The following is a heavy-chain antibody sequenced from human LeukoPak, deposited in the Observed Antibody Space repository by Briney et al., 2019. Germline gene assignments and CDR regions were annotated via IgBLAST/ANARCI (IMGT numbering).Heavy chain of an antibody. CDR2: IYYSGST. Sequence: PSETLSLTCTVSGGSISSGDYYWSWFRQPPGKGLEWIVDIYYSGSTYYNPSLKSRVTISVDTSKNQFSLKLSSVTAADTAVYYCARVLRAASWRSYDYWGQGSLVTVSS. CDR1: GGSISSGDYY. V-gene: IGHV4-30-4*01. J-gene: IGHJ4*02. CDR3: ARVLRAASWRSYDY. D-gene: IGHD6-25*01.